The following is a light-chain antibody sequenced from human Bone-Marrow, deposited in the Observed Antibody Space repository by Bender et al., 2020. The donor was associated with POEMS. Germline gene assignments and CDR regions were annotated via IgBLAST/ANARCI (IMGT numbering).Light chain of an antibody. V-gene: IGLV2-23*02. Sequence: QSALTQPASVSASPGQPITISCSGTNSDIGSYNLVSWYQQHPGKAPKLMIYDVYKRPSGVPDRFSASKSGDTASLTISGLQTEDEADYFCCSYVSSGSNWVFGGGTKLTVL. J-gene: IGLJ3*02. CDR1: NSDIGSYNL. CDR3: CSYVSSGSNWV. CDR2: DVY.